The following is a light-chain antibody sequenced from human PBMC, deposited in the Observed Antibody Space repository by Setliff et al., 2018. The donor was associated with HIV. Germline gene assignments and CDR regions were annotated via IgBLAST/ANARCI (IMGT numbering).Light chain of an antibody. CDR2: RNN. Sequence: QSALAQPPSASGTPGQRVTISCSGSSSNIGSNYVYWYQQLPGTAPKLLIYRNNQRPSGVPDRFSGSKSGTSASLAISGLRSEDEADYYCSSYTIATLEGAIFGGGTK. V-gene: IGLV1-47*01. J-gene: IGLJ2*01. CDR3: SSYTIATLEGAI. CDR1: SSNIGSNY.